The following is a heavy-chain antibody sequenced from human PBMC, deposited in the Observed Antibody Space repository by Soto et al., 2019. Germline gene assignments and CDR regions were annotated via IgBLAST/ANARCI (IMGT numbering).Heavy chain of an antibody. Sequence: TLSLTCTVSVDSISSADYYWSWILQTPGEGLEWIGHIFYSGTTYYNPSLKSRLTISVDTSKNHFSLRLTSVTAADTAVYYCARDLWVEPELYYYGMDVWGQGTTVTVSS. J-gene: IGHJ6*02. CDR1: VDSISSADYY. V-gene: IGHV4-30-4*01. D-gene: IGHD1-1*01. CDR2: IFYSGTT. CDR3: ARDLWVEPELYYYGMDV.